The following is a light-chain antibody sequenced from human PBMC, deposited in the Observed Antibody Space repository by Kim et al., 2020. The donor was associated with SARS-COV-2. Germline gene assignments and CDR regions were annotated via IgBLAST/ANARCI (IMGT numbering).Light chain of an antibody. CDR1: QSARSY. J-gene: IGKJ4*01. CDR2: DTS. CDR3: QQRSAWSLT. V-gene: IGKV3-11*01. Sequence: EIVLTQSPATLSLSPGERATLSCRASQSARSYLAWYQQKPGQAPRLLIFDTSKRATGIPARFSASGSETDFTLTISSLEPEDFAVYYCQQRSAWSLTFGGGTKVDIK.